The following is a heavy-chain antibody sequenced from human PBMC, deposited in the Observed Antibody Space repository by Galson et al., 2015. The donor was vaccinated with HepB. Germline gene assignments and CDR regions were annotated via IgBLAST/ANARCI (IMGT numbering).Heavy chain of an antibody. CDR2: ITGSGRPT. Sequence: SLRLSCADSGFTFTRYALSWVRQIPGKGLEWVSAITGSGRPTHYAASVKGRFTISRDNSKNTLDLHMNSLRAEDTAIYFCAKYSQDIVVVPAAIYADYWGQGTLVTVSS. V-gene: IGHV3-23*01. CDR3: AKYSQDIVVVPAAIYADY. J-gene: IGHJ4*02. D-gene: IGHD2-2*01. CDR1: GFTFTRYA.